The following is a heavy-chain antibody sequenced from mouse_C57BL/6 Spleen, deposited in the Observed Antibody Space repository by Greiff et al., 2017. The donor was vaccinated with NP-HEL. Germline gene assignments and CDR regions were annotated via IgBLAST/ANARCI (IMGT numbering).Heavy chain of an antibody. Sequence: VQLQQPGTALVKPGASVKLSCKASGYTFTSYWMHWVKQRPGHGLEWIGIINPSNGGTNYNEKFKSKATLTVDKSSSTAYMQLSSLTSEDSAVYYCARYFYYDLPFDYWGQGTTLTVSS. J-gene: IGHJ2*01. V-gene: IGHV1-53*01. CDR1: GYTFTSYW. D-gene: IGHD2-4*01. CDR2: INPSNGGT. CDR3: ARYFYYDLPFDY.